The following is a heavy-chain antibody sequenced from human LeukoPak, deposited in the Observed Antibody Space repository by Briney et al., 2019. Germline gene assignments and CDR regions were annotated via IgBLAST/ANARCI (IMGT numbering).Heavy chain of an antibody. V-gene: IGHV4-59*01. J-gene: IGHJ4*02. Sequence: SETLSLTCSVSGGSLSSSYATWIRHPPGKGLEGSGYISKGGNTNYNPFHKSRVTISVDTSKNQISLILSSVTAADASVYYCARDKHNPDCSGGRCYSYFFDSWGQGTLVTVSS. D-gene: IGHD2-15*01. CDR3: ARDKHNPDCSGGRCYSYFFDS. CDR2: ISKGGNT. CDR1: GGSLSSSY.